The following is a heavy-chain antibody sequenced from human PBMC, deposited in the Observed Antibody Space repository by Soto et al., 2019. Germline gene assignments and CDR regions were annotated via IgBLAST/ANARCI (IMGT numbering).Heavy chain of an antibody. J-gene: IGHJ4*02. V-gene: IGHV1-69*08. CDR3: ARDSGTVGYDDS. D-gene: IGHD3-10*01. CDR1: GGTFSTYT. Sequence: QVQLVQSGAEVKKPGSSVKVSCKASGGTFSTYTINWVRQAPGQGLEWMGRIIPLLDVTNNAQRFQGRVTITADKSTSTVYMELTSLTSQDTAVYYCARDSGTVGYDDSLGQGTLVTVSS. CDR2: IIPLLDVT.